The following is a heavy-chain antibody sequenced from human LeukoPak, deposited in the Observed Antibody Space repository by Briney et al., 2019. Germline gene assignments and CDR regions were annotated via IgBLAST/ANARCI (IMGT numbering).Heavy chain of an antibody. CDR1: GGSISSYY. V-gene: IGHV4-59*08. CDR2: IYYSGST. CDR3: ARHEGYFDY. J-gene: IGHJ4*02. Sequence: SETLSLTCTVSGGSISSYYWSWIRQPPGKGLEWIGYIYYSGSTNYNPSLKSRVTKSVDTSKNQLSLKLSSVTGADKAVYYCARHEGYFDYWGQGTLVTVSS.